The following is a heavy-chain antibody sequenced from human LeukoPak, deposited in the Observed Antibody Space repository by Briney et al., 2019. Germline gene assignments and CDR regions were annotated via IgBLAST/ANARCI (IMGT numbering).Heavy chain of an antibody. Sequence: ASVKVSCKASGYTFTSYYMHWVRQAPGQGLEWMGIINPGGGSTGYAQKFQGRVTMTRDTSTSTVYMELSSLRSEDTAVYYCARGGPRGDTAMVLTYWGQGTQVTVSS. CDR2: INPGGGST. D-gene: IGHD5-18*01. CDR3: ARGGPRGDTAMVLTY. CDR1: GYTFTSYY. V-gene: IGHV1-46*01. J-gene: IGHJ4*02.